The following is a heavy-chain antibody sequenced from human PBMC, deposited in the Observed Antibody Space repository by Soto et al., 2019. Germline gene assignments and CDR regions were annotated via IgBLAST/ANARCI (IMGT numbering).Heavy chain of an antibody. J-gene: IGHJ5*02. V-gene: IGHV1-18*01. CDR2: ISAYNGNT. CDR1: GYTFTSYG. D-gene: IGHD2-21*02. CDR3: ARYCRGGDCYYYSWFDP. Sequence: VASVKVSCKASGYTFTSYGISWVRQAPGQGLEWMGWISAYNGNTNYAQKLQGRVTMTTDTSTSTAYMELRSLRSDDTAVYYCARYCRGGDCYYYSWFDPWGQGTLVTVSS.